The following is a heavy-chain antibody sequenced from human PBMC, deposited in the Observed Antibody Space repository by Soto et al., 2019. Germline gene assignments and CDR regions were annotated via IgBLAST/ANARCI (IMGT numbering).Heavy chain of an antibody. CDR1: GFTFSSYG. CDR3: AKVHNGELGY. Sequence: PGGSLRLSCAASGFTFSSYGMHWVRQAPGKGLEWVAVISYDGSNKKYADSVKGRFTISRDNSKNTLYLQMNSLRAEDTAVYYCAKVHNGELGYWGQGTLVTVSS. J-gene: IGHJ4*02. CDR2: ISYDGSNK. D-gene: IGHD4-17*01. V-gene: IGHV3-30*18.